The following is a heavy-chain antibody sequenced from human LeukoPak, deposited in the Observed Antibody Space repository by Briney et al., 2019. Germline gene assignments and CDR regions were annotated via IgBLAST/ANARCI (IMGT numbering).Heavy chain of an antibody. CDR1: GFTFSSYW. J-gene: IGHJ4*02. CDR2: IKQDGSEK. Sequence: GGSLRLSCAASGFTFSSYWMSWVRQAPGKGLEWVANIKQDGSEKYYVDSVKGRFTISRDNAKNSLYLQMNSLRAEDTAVYYCAKARTAMVRGVHFDYWDQGTLVTVSS. V-gene: IGHV3-7*03. D-gene: IGHD3-10*01. CDR3: AKARTAMVRGVHFDY.